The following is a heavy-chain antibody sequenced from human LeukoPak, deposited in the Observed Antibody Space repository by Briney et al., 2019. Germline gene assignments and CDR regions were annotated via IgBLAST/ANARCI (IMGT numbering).Heavy chain of an antibody. D-gene: IGHD2/OR15-2a*01. CDR2: IFSSSTYI. J-gene: IGHJ4*02. V-gene: IGHV3-21*03. Sequence: GRSLRLSCAASGFAFNTYSMNWVRQAPGKGLEWVSFIFSSSTYIYYTDSVKGRFTISRDNARNSLYLQMDNLRAEDTGVYYCARDFYDGFALDYWGQGTLVTVSS. CDR1: GFAFNTYS. CDR3: ARDFYDGFALDY.